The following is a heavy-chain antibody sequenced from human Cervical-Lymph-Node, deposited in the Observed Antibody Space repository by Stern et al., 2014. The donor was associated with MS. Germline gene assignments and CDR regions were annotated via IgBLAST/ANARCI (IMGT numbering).Heavy chain of an antibody. Sequence: DQLVESGGGVVQPGRSLRLSCAASGFTLRSYGMHWVRQAPGKGLEWVAVISKDENEKCYTDSVKGRFTISRDNSKNTLYLQMNSLRTEDTAVYYCAKDRLFCSGGGCYAMDVWGQGTTVTVSS. J-gene: IGHJ6*02. V-gene: IGHV3-30*18. CDR3: AKDRLFCSGGGCYAMDV. CDR2: ISKDENEK. CDR1: GFTLRSYG. D-gene: IGHD2-15*01.